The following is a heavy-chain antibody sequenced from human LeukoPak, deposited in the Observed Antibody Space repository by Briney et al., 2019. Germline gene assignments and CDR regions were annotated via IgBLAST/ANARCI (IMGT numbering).Heavy chain of an antibody. CDR2: IYHSGST. V-gene: IGHV4-38-2*02. D-gene: IGHD6-19*01. CDR3: ARARRQWLVGANIRGDNPPYYYDY. CDR1: GYSINSGYY. Sequence: PSETLSLTCTVSGYSINSGYYWGWIRQPPGKGLEWIAIIYHSGSTYYNPSLKSRVTISVDTSKNQFSLKLRSVTAADTAVYYCARARRQWLVGANIRGDNPPYYYDYWGQGILVTVSS. J-gene: IGHJ4*02.